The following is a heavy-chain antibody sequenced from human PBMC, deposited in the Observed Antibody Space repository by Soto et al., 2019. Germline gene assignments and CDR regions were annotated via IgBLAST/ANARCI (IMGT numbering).Heavy chain of an antibody. J-gene: IGHJ5*01. CDR3: ERTDSNGWYDS. V-gene: IGHV5-51*01. Sequence: GESLKISCKCSGYTFTSYWIAWVRQMPGKGLEWMAIIYPADSDTRYSPSFQGHVTISADKSISTAYLQWSSLRASDTAIYYCERTDSNGWYDSWGQGTLVTVSS. CDR1: GYTFTSYW. CDR2: IYPADSDT. D-gene: IGHD5-18*01.